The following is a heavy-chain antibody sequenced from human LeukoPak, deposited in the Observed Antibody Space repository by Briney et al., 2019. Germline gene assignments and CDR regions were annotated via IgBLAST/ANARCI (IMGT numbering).Heavy chain of an antibody. J-gene: IGHJ3*02. CDR2: VYSSGTT. CDR1: GGSISSSTYY. D-gene: IGHD6-19*01. CDR3: ARQISSGWTTDAFDI. V-gene: IGHV4-39*07. Sequence: SETLSLTCTVSGGSISSSTYYWDWIRQPPGKGLEWIGRVYSSGTTNYNPSLKSRFTLSVDTSKNQFSLRLTSVTAADTAVYFCARQISSGWTTDAFDIWGQGTLVTVSS.